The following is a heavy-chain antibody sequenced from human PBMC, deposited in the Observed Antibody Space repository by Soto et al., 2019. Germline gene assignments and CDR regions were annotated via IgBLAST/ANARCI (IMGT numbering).Heavy chain of an antibody. CDR2: INARNGNT. CDR1: GYTFTRYA. CDR3: ARDETFAWNDDLDF. Sequence: QVLLVQSGAEVTKPGASVKVSCKASGYTFTRYAMHWVRQAPGQGLEWMGWINARNGNTKYSQKFQDRVTITRDTSASTAYMELSSLRSEDTAIYYCARDETFAWNDDLDFWGQGTLVNVSS. V-gene: IGHV1-3*01. D-gene: IGHD1-1*01. J-gene: IGHJ4*02.